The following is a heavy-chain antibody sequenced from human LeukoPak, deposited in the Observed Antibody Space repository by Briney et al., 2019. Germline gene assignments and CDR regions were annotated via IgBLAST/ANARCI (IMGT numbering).Heavy chain of an antibody. V-gene: IGHV1-69*13. CDR3: TTYDILTGFEY. Sequence: SVKVSCKASGGTFSDHIIFWVRQAPGQGLEWMGGISPLLGASNHIQKFQDRVTTTADESASTAYMELSNLTSAVSAVKYKTTYDILTGFEYWGQGTLVTVSS. D-gene: IGHD3-9*01. CDR2: ISPLLGAS. CDR1: GGTFSDHI. J-gene: IGHJ4*02.